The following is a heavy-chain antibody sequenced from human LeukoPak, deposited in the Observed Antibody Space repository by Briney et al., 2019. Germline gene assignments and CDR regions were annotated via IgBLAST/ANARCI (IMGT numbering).Heavy chain of an antibody. J-gene: IGHJ5*02. CDR2: IYYSGST. V-gene: IGHV4-31*11. CDR1: GGSFSGYY. Sequence: SETLSLTCAVYGGSFSGYYWSWIRQHPGKGLEWIGYIYYSGSTYYNPSLKSRVTISVDTSKNQFSLKLSSVTAADTAVYYCARDIGYLSPWGQGTLVTVSS. CDR3: ARDIGYLSP. D-gene: IGHD5-18*01.